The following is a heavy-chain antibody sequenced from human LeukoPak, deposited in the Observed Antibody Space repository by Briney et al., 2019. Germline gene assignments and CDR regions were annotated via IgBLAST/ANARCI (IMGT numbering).Heavy chain of an antibody. Sequence: GGSLRLSCAVSGFTFSDYWMTWVRQAPGRGLEWVANIKEDGSDKQYVDSAQGRFTISRDNAENSLYLQMNSLRAEDTAVYYCARTMITFGGTSPDYWGQGTLVTVSS. V-gene: IGHV3-7*01. CDR2: IKEDGSDK. CDR3: ARTMITFGGTSPDY. J-gene: IGHJ4*02. D-gene: IGHD3-16*01. CDR1: GFTFSDYW.